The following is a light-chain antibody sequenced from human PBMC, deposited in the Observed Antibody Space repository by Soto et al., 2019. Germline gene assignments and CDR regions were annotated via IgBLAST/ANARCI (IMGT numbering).Light chain of an antibody. Sequence: DIQMTQSPSSLSASVGDRATITCLASQGIYNYLARYQQKPGKAPKLLIYAASTLEAGVPSRFSGSGSGRDFTLTISSLQPEDVATYYCPKYYSPLLTCGQGTRLYIK. CDR1: QGIYNY. CDR2: AAS. V-gene: IGKV1-27*01. J-gene: IGKJ5*01. CDR3: PKYYSPLLT.